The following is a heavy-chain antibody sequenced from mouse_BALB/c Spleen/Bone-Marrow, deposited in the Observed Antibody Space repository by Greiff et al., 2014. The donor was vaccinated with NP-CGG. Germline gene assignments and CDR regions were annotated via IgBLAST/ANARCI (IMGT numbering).Heavy chain of an antibody. J-gene: IGHJ1*01. D-gene: IGHD2-1*01. CDR3: ARSGNYYGNYYWYFDV. Sequence: QVQLKESGPELVKPGALVKISCKASGYTSTSYDINWVKQRPGQGLEWIGWIYPGDGSTKYNEKFKGKATLTADKSSSTAYMQLSSLTSENSAVYFCARSGNYYGNYYWYFDVWGAGTTVTVSS. CDR1: GYTSTSYD. CDR2: IYPGDGST. V-gene: IGHV1S56*01.